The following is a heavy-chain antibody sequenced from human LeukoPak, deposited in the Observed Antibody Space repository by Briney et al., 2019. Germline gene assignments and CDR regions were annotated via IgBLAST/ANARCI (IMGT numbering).Heavy chain of an antibody. CDR1: GYSFTSYW. Sequence: GESLKISCKGSGYSFTSYWIGWVRQMPGKGLEWMWIIYPGDSDTRYSPSFQGQVTISADKSISPAYLQWSSLKASDTAMYYCARQGHYYDSSGSLPPYNWFDPWGQGTLVTVSS. D-gene: IGHD3-22*01. CDR3: ARQGHYYDSSGSLPPYNWFDP. CDR2: IYPGDSDT. J-gene: IGHJ5*02. V-gene: IGHV5-51*01.